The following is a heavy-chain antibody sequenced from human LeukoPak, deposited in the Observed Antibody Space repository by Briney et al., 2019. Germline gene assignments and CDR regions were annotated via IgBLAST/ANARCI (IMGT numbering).Heavy chain of an antibody. J-gene: IGHJ5*02. CDR1: GYTLTELS. CDR2: IIPILGIA. V-gene: IGHV1-69*02. Sequence: SVKVSCKVSGYTLTELSMHWVRQAPGQGLEWMGRIIPILGIANYAQKFQGRVTITADKSTSTAYMELSSLRSEDTAVYYCAVYCSSTSCFRFDPWGQGTLVTVSS. CDR3: AVYCSSTSCFRFDP. D-gene: IGHD2-2*01.